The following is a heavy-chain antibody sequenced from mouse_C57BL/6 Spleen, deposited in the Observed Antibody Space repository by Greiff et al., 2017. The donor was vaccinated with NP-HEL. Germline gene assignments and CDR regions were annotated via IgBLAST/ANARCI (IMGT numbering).Heavy chain of an antibody. Sequence: EVMLVESGGGLVQPKGSLKLSCAASGFSFNTYAMNWVRQAPGKGLEWVARIRSKSNNYATYYADSVKDRFTISRDDSESMLYLQMNNLKTEDTATYYCVRHGRGYFDVWGTGTTVTVSS. CDR3: VRHGRGYFDV. V-gene: IGHV10-1*01. CDR2: IRSKSNNYAT. J-gene: IGHJ1*03. CDR1: GFSFNTYA.